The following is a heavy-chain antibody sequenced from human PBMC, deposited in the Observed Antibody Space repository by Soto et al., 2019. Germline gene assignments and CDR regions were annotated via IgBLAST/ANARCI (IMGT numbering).Heavy chain of an antibody. D-gene: IGHD2-15*01. Sequence: GASVKVSCKASGGTFSSYAISWVRQAPGQGLEWMGGIIPIFGTANYAQKFQGRVTITADESTSTAYMELSSLRSEDTAVYYCAESPNVVVVAATPTYNWFDPWGQGTLVTVSS. J-gene: IGHJ5*02. CDR3: AESPNVVVVAATPTYNWFDP. CDR1: GGTFSSYA. CDR2: IIPIFGTA. V-gene: IGHV1-69*13.